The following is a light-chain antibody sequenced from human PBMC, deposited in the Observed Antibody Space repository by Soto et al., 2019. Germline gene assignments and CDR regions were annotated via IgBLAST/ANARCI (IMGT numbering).Light chain of an antibody. V-gene: IGKV3D-15*01. CDR1: QSVSSN. CDR3: QQYNNWPPAYT. CDR2: GAS. J-gene: IGKJ2*01. Sequence: EIVMTQSPATLSVSPGERATLSCRASQSVSSNLAWYQQKPGQAPRLLIYGASIRATGIPARFSGSGSGTEFTLTISSLQSEDCAVYYCQQYNNWPPAYTFGQGTKLEIK.